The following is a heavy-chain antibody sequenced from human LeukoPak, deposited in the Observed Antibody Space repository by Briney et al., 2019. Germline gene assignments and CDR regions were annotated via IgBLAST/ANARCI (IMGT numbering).Heavy chain of an antibody. J-gene: IGHJ4*02. CDR3: ARPEDYDILTGFDY. D-gene: IGHD3-9*01. V-gene: IGHV3-7*01. CDR1: GFTFDDYG. CDR2: IKQDGREK. Sequence: GGSLRLSCAGCGFTFDDYGMSWVRQGPGGGVEWVANIKQDGREKYYVDSVKGRFTISRDNAKNSLYLQMNSLRAEDTALSYCARPEDYDILTGFDYWGQGTLVTVSS.